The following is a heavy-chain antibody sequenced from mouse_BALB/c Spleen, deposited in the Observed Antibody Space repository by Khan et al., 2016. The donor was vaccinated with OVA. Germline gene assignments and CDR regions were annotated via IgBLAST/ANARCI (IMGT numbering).Heavy chain of an antibody. CDR2: IDPSDSET. V-gene: IGHV1-61*01. CDR3: ARCLMEAMDY. Sequence: QVQLQQSGAELVRPGASVKLSCKASAYIFTDYWMNWVKQRPGQGLEWIGMIDPSDSETHYNQIFKDKATLTVDKSSSTAYMQLSSLTSEDSAVCYCARCLMEAMDYWGQGTSVTVSS. J-gene: IGHJ4*01. CDR1: AYIFTDYW.